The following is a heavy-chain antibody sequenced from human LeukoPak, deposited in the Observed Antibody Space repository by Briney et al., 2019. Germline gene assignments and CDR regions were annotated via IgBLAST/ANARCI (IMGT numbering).Heavy chain of an antibody. CDR3: ARVRAGPPVGSTPNFDY. V-gene: IGHV4-31*03. D-gene: IGHD1-26*01. CDR2: IYYSGST. J-gene: IGHJ4*02. Sequence: SETLSLTCTVSGGSISSGCYYWIWIRQHPGKGLEWVGYIYYSGSTYYNPSLKSRVTISVDTSKNQFSLRLSSVTAADTAVYYCARVRAGPPVGSTPNFDYWGQGTLVTVSS. CDR1: GGSISSGCYY.